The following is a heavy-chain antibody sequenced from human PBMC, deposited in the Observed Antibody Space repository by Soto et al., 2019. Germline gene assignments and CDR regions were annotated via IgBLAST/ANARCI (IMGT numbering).Heavy chain of an antibody. CDR1: GYSISSGYY. J-gene: IGHJ4*02. V-gene: IGHV4-38-2*01. Sequence: SETLSLTCAVSGYSISSGYYWGWIRQPPGKGLEWIGNIYHSGSTYYSPSLKSRVTISIDTSKNQFSLKVSSVTAADTALYYCARTTAVPNTLRSRYFFDFWGQGTLVTVSS. CDR3: ARTTAVPNTLRSRYFFDF. CDR2: IYHSGST. D-gene: IGHD3-9*01.